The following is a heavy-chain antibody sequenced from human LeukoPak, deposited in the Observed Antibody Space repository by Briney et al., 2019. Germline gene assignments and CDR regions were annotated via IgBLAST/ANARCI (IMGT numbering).Heavy chain of an antibody. D-gene: IGHD3-22*01. J-gene: IGHJ4*02. Sequence: KPSETLSLTCAVSGYSISSGYYWGWIRQPPRKGLEWIGSIYHNGNTYYNPSLKSRVTISVDTSKNQFSLKLSSVTAADTAVYYCATSGRGDYYDSSGDWGQGTLVTVSS. CDR2: IYHNGNT. CDR1: GYSISSGYY. V-gene: IGHV4-38-2*01. CDR3: ATSGRGDYYDSSGD.